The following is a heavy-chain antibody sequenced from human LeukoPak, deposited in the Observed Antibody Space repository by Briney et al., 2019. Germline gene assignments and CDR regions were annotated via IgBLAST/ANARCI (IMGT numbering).Heavy chain of an antibody. J-gene: IGHJ4*02. D-gene: IGHD1-26*01. Sequence: SETLSLTCTVSGGSISSSSYYWGWIRQPPGKGLECIGIFYYSGSTYYNPSLKSRVTISVDPSKNQSSLGLSSVTAADTAVYYCARLPSGTYLFDSWGQGTLVTVSS. CDR2: FYYSGST. CDR1: GGSISSSSYY. CDR3: ARLPSGTYLFDS. V-gene: IGHV4-39*01.